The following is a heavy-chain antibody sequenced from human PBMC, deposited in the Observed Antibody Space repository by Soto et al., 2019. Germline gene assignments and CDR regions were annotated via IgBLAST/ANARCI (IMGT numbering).Heavy chain of an antibody. CDR3: ARGGYYDSSGYSRLDAFDI. V-gene: IGHV4-30-4*01. CDR1: GGSISSGDYY. D-gene: IGHD3-22*01. CDR2: IYYSGST. J-gene: IGHJ3*02. Sequence: SETLSLTCTVSGGSISSGDYYWSWIRQPPGKGLEWIGYIYYSGSTYYNPSLKSRVTISVDTSKNQFSLKLSSVTAADTAVYYCARGGYYDSSGYSRLDAFDIWGQRTTVTVSS.